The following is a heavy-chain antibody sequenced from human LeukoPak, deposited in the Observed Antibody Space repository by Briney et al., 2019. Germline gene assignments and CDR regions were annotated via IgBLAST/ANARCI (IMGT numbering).Heavy chain of an antibody. Sequence: PGGSLRLSCAASGFTLSSYAMSWVRQAPGKGLEWVSAISGSGGSTYYADSVKGRFTISRDNSKNTLYLQMNSLRAEDTAVYYCAKAGSYCGGDCYAGDAFDIWGQGTMVTVSS. J-gene: IGHJ3*02. CDR2: ISGSGGST. CDR1: GFTLSSYA. CDR3: AKAGSYCGGDCYAGDAFDI. V-gene: IGHV3-23*01. D-gene: IGHD2-21*02.